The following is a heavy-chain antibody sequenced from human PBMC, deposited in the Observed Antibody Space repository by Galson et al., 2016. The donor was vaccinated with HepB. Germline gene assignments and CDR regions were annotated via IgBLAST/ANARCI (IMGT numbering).Heavy chain of an antibody. V-gene: IGHV3-21*01. CDR3: ARIPWFGELFDPLDH. Sequence: SLRLSCAASGFTFSTYSMNWVRQAPGKGLEWVSSISHSSSYIYYADSVKGRFTISRDNAKNSLYLQMNSLRAEDTAVYYCARIPWFGELFDPLDHWGQGTLVTVSS. D-gene: IGHD3-10*01. J-gene: IGHJ4*02. CDR1: GFTFSTYS. CDR2: ISHSSSYI.